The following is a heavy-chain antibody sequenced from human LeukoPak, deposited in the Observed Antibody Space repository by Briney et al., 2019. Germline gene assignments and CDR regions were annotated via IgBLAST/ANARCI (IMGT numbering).Heavy chain of an antibody. D-gene: IGHD3-9*01. J-gene: IGHJ5*02. V-gene: IGHV1-46*01. CDR2: INPSGGST. CDR3: ARDILTGYYTLGWFDP. CDR1: GYTFTSYY. Sequence: ASVKVFCKASGYTFTSYYMHWVRQAPGQGLEWMGIINPSGGSTSYAQKFQGRVTMTRDTSTSTVYMELSSLRSEDTAVYYCARDILTGYYTLGWFDPWGQGTLVTVSS.